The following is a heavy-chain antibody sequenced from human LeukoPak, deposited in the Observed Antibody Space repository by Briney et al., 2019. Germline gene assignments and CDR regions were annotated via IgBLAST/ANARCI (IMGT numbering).Heavy chain of an antibody. CDR1: GFIFSSYG. D-gene: IGHD3-16*02. Sequence: GGSLRLSCGAAGFIFSSYGMHWVRQAPGKGLEWVGVIGKDGSNKYYVDSVKGRFTISRDNTQKTMYLQMNSLRAEDTAVYYCARGPIDDYYYSYMDVWGKGTTVTVS. CDR3: ARGPIDDYYYSYMDV. V-gene: IGHV3-33*01. CDR2: IGKDGSNK. J-gene: IGHJ6*03.